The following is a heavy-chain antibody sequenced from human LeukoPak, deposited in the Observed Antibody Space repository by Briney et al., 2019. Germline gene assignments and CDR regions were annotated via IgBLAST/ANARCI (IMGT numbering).Heavy chain of an antibody. CDR1: GGSISSHY. D-gene: IGHD3-10*01. CDR2: IYDSGST. J-gene: IGHJ4*02. CDR3: ARLRGFGGTYYFDF. Sequence: SETLSLTCTVSGGSISSHYWSWIRQAPGGGLEWIGYIYDSGSTNYNPSLKSRVTISGDTSKNQFSLKLSSVTAADTAVYYCARLRGFGGTYYFDFWGQGTLVTASS. V-gene: IGHV4-59*08.